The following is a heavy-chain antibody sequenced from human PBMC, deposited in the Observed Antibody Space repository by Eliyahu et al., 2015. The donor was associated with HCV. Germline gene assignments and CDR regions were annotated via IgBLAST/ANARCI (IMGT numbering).Heavy chain of an antibody. CDR1: GGTFSTYG. D-gene: IGHD4-17*01. Sequence: EVKKPGSSVKVSCKAPGGTFSTYGISWVRQAPGLGLEWMGGIIPMFGTAKYAQKLQGRVTITADESTSTAYMELRSLRSEDTAFYYCARDAYGDXEGRAFDVWGQGTMVTVSS. CDR2: IIPMFGTA. CDR3: ARDAYGDXEGRAFDV. J-gene: IGHJ3*01. V-gene: IGHV1-69*01.